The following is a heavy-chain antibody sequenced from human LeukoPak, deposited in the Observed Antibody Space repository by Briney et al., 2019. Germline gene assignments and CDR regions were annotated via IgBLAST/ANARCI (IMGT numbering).Heavy chain of an antibody. Sequence: SVKVSCKASGGTLSSYAINWVRQAPGQGLEWMGRIIPILGIANYAQKFQGRVNMTEDTSTDTAYMELSSLSYDDTAVYYCATDGAGDYLNHWGQGTLVTVSS. CDR3: ATDGAGDYLNH. CDR2: IIPILGIA. V-gene: IGHV1-69*04. D-gene: IGHD4-17*01. J-gene: IGHJ4*02. CDR1: GGTLSSYA.